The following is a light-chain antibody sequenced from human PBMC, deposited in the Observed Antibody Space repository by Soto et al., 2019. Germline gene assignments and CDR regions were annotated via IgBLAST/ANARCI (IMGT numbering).Light chain of an antibody. CDR3: QQRSNWPLT. J-gene: IGKJ4*01. Sequence: VFAPSPAPPSLSPGERATPSCRASQSVSSYLAWYQQKPGQAPRLRIHDASNRATGIPARFSGSGSGTDFTLAISSLEPEDFAVYYCQQRSNWPLTFGGGTKVDIK. CDR2: DAS. V-gene: IGKV3-11*01. CDR1: QSVSSY.